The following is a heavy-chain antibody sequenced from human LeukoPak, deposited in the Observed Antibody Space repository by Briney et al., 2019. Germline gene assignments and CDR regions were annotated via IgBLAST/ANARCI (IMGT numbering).Heavy chain of an antibody. CDR3: ARERVRYYDSSGADFDY. Sequence: SVKVSCKASGGTFSSYAISWVRQAPGQGLGWMGGIIPIFGTANYAQKFQGRVTITADESTSTAYMELSSLRSEDTAVYYCARERVRYYDSSGADFDYWGQGTLVTVSS. V-gene: IGHV1-69*13. J-gene: IGHJ4*02. CDR1: GGTFSSYA. CDR2: IIPIFGTA. D-gene: IGHD3-22*01.